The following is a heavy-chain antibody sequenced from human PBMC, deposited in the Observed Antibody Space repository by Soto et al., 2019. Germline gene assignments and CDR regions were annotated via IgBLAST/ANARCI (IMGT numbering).Heavy chain of an antibody. D-gene: IGHD4-17*01. J-gene: IGHJ4*02. CDR1: GFTFSSYG. V-gene: IGHV3-30*18. CDR2: ISYDGRNK. Sequence: QVQLVESGGGVVQPGRSLRLSCAASGFTFSSYGMHWVRQAPGKGLEWVAVISYDGRNKYYADSVKGRFTISRDNSKNTLYLQMNSLRAEDTAVYSCAKGYGDYHFYFDYWGQGTLVTVSS. CDR3: AKGYGDYHFYFDY.